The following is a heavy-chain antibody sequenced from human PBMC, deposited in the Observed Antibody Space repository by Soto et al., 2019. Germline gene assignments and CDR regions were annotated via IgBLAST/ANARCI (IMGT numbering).Heavy chain of an antibody. CDR2: MNPNSGNT. J-gene: IGHJ6*03. CDR1: GYTFTSYD. Sequence: QVQLVQSGAEVKKPGASVKVSCKASGYTFTSYDINWVRQATGQGLEWMGWMNPNSGNTGYAQKFQGRVTMTRNTSISTAYMELSSLRSEDTAVYYCARGCRQTTGRRHYYYYYMDVWGKGTTVTVSS. D-gene: IGHD1-1*01. V-gene: IGHV1-8*01. CDR3: ARGCRQTTGRRHYYYYYMDV.